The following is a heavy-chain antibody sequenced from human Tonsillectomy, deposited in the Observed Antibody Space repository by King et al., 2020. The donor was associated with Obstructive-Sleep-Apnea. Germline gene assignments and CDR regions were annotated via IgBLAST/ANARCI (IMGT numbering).Heavy chain of an antibody. CDR3: ARLYSSSWYYFDY. CDR1: GGSISSSNW. J-gene: IGHJ4*02. D-gene: IGHD6-13*01. CDR2: LSHRGST. V-gene: IGHV4-4*02. Sequence: QLQESGPGLVKPSGTLSLTCAVSGGSISSSNWWSWVRQPPGKGLEWIGELSHRGSTKYNPSLTSRVTISVYKPKNQFSLQLSSVTAADTAVYYCARLYSSSWYYFDYWGQGTLVTVSS.